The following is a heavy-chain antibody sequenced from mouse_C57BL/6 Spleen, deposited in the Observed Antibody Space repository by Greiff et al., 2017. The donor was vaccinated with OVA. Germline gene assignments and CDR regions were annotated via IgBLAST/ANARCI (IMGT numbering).Heavy chain of an antibody. J-gene: IGHJ3*01. Sequence: DVKLVESGGGLVKPGGSLKLSCAASGFTFSSYTMSWVRQTPEKRLEWVATISGGGGNTYYPDSVKGRFTISRDNAKNTLYLQMSSLRSEDTALYYCARHYYDYAWFAYWGQGTLVTVSA. CDR3: ARHYYDYAWFAY. D-gene: IGHD2-4*01. CDR1: GFTFSSYT. V-gene: IGHV5-9*01. CDR2: ISGGGGNT.